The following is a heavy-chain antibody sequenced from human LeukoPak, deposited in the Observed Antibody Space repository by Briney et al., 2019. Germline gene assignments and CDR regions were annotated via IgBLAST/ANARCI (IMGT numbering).Heavy chain of an antibody. J-gene: IGHJ3*02. CDR3: ASPRAFYCTNGVCPFDI. V-gene: IGHV1-69*06. CDR1: GGTFSSYA. D-gene: IGHD2-8*01. Sequence: GASVKVSCKASGGTFSSYAISWVRQAPGQGLEWMGGIIPIFGTANYAQKFQGRVTITADKSTSTAYMELSSLRSEDTAVYYCASPRAFYCTNGVCPFDIWGQGTMVTVSS. CDR2: IIPIFGTA.